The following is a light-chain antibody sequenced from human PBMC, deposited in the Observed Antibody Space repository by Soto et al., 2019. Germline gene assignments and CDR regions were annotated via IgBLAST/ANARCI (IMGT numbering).Light chain of an antibody. CDR1: QTISSS. CDR2: DAS. V-gene: IGKV1-5*01. Sequence: DIQMTQSPSTLSASVGDRVTITCRASQTISSSLAWYQHKPGKAPKLLIFDASTLQTGVPSRFSGGGFGTEFTLTITGLQPDDFSTYYCQQHNDYTAVTFGQGTKLETK. J-gene: IGKJ2*01. CDR3: QQHNDYTAVT.